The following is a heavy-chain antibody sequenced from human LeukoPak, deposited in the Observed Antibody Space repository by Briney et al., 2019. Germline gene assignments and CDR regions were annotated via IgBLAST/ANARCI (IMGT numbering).Heavy chain of an antibody. D-gene: IGHD6-19*01. Sequence: GGSLRLSCAASGFTFSSYAMSWVPQAPGEGLEWVSAISGSGGSTYYADSVKGRFTIPRDNSKNTLYLQMNSLRAEDTAVYYCAREAVAGYDYWGQGTLVTVSS. V-gene: IGHV3-23*01. CDR1: GFTFSSYA. CDR3: AREAVAGYDY. CDR2: ISGSGGST. J-gene: IGHJ4*02.